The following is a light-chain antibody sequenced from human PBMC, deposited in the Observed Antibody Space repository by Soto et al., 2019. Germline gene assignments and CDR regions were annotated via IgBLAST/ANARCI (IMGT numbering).Light chain of an antibody. J-gene: IGKJ2*01. Sequence: DIVMTQSPDSLAVSLGERATINCKSSQSVLYSSNNKNYLAWYQQRPGQPPKLLIYWASTRESGVPDRFSGSGSGTDFTLTITSLQADDVAVYYCQQYESTPRTFGQGTKLEIK. V-gene: IGKV4-1*01. CDR3: QQYESTPRT. CDR1: QSVLYSSNNKNY. CDR2: WAS.